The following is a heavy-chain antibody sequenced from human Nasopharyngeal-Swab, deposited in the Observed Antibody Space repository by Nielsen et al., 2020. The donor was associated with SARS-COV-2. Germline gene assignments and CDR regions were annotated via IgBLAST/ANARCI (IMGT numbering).Heavy chain of an antibody. CDR3: AKDQSINWFDP. V-gene: IGHV3-30*18. J-gene: IGHJ5*02. Sequence: VRLAPGKGLEWVAVISYDGSNKYYADSVKGRFTISRDNSKNTLYLQMNSLRAEDTAVYYCAKDQSINWFDPWGQGTLVTVSS. D-gene: IGHD2-21*01. CDR2: ISYDGSNK.